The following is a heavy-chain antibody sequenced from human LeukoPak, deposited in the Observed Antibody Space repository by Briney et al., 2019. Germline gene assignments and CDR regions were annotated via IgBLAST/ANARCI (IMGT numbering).Heavy chain of an antibody. CDR3: ARQGIVVADSFDP. J-gene: IGHJ5*02. CDR1: GYSFTNYW. D-gene: IGHD6-19*01. Sequence: GESLKISCKGSGYSFTNYWISWVRQMPGKALEWIGRVDPTDSYTNYSPSFQGHVAISVDKSISTAYLQWSSLKASDTAMYYCARQGIVVADSFDPWGQGTLVTVSS. V-gene: IGHV5-10-1*01. CDR2: VDPTDSYT.